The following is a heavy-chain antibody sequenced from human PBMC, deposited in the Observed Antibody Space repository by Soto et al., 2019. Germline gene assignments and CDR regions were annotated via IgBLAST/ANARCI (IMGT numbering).Heavy chain of an antibody. V-gene: IGHV1-69*13. Sequence: SVKVSCKASGGTFSSYAISWVRQAPGQGLEWMGGIIPIFGTANYAQKFQGRVTITADESTSTAYMELSSLRSEDTAVYYCARDLSDIHGMDVWGQGTTVTVSS. CDR1: GGTFSSYA. J-gene: IGHJ6*02. CDR2: IIPIFGTA. D-gene: IGHD3-9*01. CDR3: ARDLSDIHGMDV.